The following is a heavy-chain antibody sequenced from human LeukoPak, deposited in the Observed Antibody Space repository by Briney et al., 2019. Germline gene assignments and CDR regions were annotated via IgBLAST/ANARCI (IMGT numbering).Heavy chain of an antibody. D-gene: IGHD4/OR15-4a*01. CDR2: IRYDGS. Sequence: GGSLRLSCATSGFTFSSYGLHWVRQAPGKGLEWVAFIRYDGSNADSVEGRFTISRDNSKNTLYLQMNSLRAGDTAVYYCARRAGAYSHPYDYWGQGTLVTVSS. CDR1: GFTFSSYG. CDR3: ARRAGAYSHPYDY. J-gene: IGHJ4*02. V-gene: IGHV3-30*02.